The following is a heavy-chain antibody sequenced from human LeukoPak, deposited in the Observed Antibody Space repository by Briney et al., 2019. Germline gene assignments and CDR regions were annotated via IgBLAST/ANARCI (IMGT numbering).Heavy chain of an antibody. CDR3: ARHNTTWYYFDY. Sequence: SETLSLTCTVSGGSISSYYWSWIRQPPGKGLEWIGYISYSGSTNYNPSLKSRVSISVDTSKNQFSLKLRSVTAAGTAVYWCARHNTTWYYFDYWGQGTLVTVSS. V-gene: IGHV4-59*08. J-gene: IGHJ4*02. D-gene: IGHD1-14*01. CDR2: ISYSGST. CDR1: GGSISSYY.